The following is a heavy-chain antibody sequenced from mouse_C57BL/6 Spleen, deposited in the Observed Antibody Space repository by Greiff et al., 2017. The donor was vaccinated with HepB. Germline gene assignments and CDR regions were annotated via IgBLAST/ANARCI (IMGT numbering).Heavy chain of an antibody. CDR2: IDPSDSYT. Sequence: QVQLQQSGAELVMPGASVKLSCKASGYTFTSYWMHWVKQRPGQGLEWIGEIDPSDSYTNYNQKFKGKSTLTVDKSSSTAYMQLSSLTSEDSAVYYCARRTITSASDWYFDVWGTGTTVTVSS. D-gene: IGHD1-1*01. CDR3: ARRTITSASDWYFDV. V-gene: IGHV1-69*01. CDR1: GYTFTSYW. J-gene: IGHJ1*03.